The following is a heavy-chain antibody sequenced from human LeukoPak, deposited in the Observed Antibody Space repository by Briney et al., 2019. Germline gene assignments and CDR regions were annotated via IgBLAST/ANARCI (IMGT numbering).Heavy chain of an antibody. CDR1: GFTFSTYW. Sequence: GGSLRLSCAASGFTFSTYWMNWVRQAPGKGLEWVADIKPDGSHVSYVDSVKGRFSISRDNAQNSLYLQVSSLRAEDTAIYYCSREGRLLGAFDVWGQGTMVTVSS. V-gene: IGHV3-7*01. J-gene: IGHJ3*01. CDR2: IKPDGSHV. CDR3: SREGRLLGAFDV. D-gene: IGHD2-15*01.